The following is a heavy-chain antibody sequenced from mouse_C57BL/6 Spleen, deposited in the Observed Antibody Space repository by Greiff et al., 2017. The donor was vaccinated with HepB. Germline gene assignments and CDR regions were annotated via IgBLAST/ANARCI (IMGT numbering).Heavy chain of an antibody. CDR1: GFTFSSYG. Sequence: DVKLVESGGDLVKPGGSLKLSCAASGFTFSSYGMSWVRQTPDKRLEWVATISSGGSYTYYPDSVKGRFTISRDNAKNTLYLQMSSLKSEDTAMYYCARWFYGSRGYFDVWGTGTTVTVSS. D-gene: IGHD1-1*01. CDR2: ISSGGSYT. V-gene: IGHV5-6*02. CDR3: ARWFYGSRGYFDV. J-gene: IGHJ1*03.